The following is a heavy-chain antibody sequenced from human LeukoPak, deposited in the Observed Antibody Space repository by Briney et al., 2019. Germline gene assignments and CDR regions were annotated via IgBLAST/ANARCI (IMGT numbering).Heavy chain of an antibody. D-gene: IGHD4-23*01. CDR3: AKTYRGNSGH. Sequence: PSETLSLTCTVSGGSVSSGSYYWSWIRQPPGKGLEWIGYIYYSGSTNYNPSPKSRVTISVDTSKNQFSLKLSAVTAADTAVYYCAKTYRGNSGHWGQGTLGHR. CDR1: GGSVSSGSYY. CDR2: IYYSGST. J-gene: IGHJ1*01. V-gene: IGHV4-61*01.